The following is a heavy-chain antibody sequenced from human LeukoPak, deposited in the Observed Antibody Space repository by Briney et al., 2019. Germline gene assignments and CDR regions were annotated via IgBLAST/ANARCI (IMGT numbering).Heavy chain of an antibody. CDR1: GYTFTVYY. CDR2: INPNSGGT. J-gene: IGHJ4*02. CDR3: ARADTVSFDY. V-gene: IGHV1-2*02. Sequence: GASVTVSCKASGYTFTVYYMHWVRQAPGQGLEWMGWINPNSGGTNYAQRFQGRVTMTRDTSISTAYMDLSRLRSDDTAVYYCARADTVSFDYWGQGTLVTVSS. D-gene: IGHD4-17*01.